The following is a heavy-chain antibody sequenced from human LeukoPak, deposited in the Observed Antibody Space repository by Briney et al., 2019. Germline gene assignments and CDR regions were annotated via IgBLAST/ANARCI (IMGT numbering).Heavy chain of an antibody. CDR1: GGTFSSYA. Sequence: SVKVSCKASGGTFSSYAISWVRQAPGQGLEWMGGIIPIFGTANYAQKFQGRVTITADESTSTDYMELSSLRSEDTAVYYCARHYYDSSGYYYARLGFDYWGQGTLVTVSS. CDR3: ARHYYDSSGYYYARLGFDY. D-gene: IGHD3-22*01. CDR2: IIPIFGTA. V-gene: IGHV1-69*13. J-gene: IGHJ4*02.